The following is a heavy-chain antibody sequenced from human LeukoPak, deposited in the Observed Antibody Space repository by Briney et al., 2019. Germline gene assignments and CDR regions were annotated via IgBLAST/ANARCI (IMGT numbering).Heavy chain of an antibody. CDR3: ARIPRYFDWLSAEFDY. V-gene: IGHV3-7*01. CDR1: GFTFSSYW. D-gene: IGHD3-9*01. J-gene: IGHJ4*02. CDR2: IKQDGSEK. Sequence: GGSLRLSCAASGFTFSSYWMSWVRQAPGKGLEWVANIKQDGSEKYYVDSVKGRFTISRDNAKNSLYLQMNSLRAEDTAVYYCARIPRYFDWLSAEFDYWGQGTLVTVSS.